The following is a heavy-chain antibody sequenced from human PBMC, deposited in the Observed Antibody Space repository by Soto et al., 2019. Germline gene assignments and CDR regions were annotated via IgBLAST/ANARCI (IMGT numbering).Heavy chain of an antibody. J-gene: IGHJ4*02. CDR2: MYYTGST. Sequence: PSETLSLTCTVSGGSISSSSYYWGWIRQPPGKGLEWIESMYYTGSTYYNPSLKSRVTISVDTSKNQFSLKLSSVTAADTAVYYCARLSSSTIRTATVSFDYWGRGTLVTVSS. CDR1: GGSISSSSYY. V-gene: IGHV4-39*07. D-gene: IGHD4-17*01. CDR3: ARLSSSTIRTATVSFDY.